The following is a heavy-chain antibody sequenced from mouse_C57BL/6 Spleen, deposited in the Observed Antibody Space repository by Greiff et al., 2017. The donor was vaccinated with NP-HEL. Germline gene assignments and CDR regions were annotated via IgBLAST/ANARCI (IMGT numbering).Heavy chain of an antibody. CDR1: GYTFTSYW. V-gene: IGHV1-50*01. Sequence: QLQQPGAELVKPGASVKLSCKASGYTFTSYWMQWVKQRPGQGLEWIGEIDPSDSYTNYNQKFKGKATLTVDTSSSTAYMQLSSLTSEDSAVYYCARKGTGSFDYWGQGTTLTVSS. CDR3: ARKGTGSFDY. J-gene: IGHJ2*01. D-gene: IGHD3-1*01. CDR2: IDPSDSYT.